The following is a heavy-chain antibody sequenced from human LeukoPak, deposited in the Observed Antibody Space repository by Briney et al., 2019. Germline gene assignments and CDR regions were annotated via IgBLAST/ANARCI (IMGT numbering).Heavy chain of an antibody. J-gene: IGHJ4*02. D-gene: IGHD1-26*01. V-gene: IGHV4-59*01. CDR2: IYYSGST. CDR3: ARAGYSGSYPSDY. Sequence: SETLSLTCTVSGGSNSSYYWSWIRQPPGKGLEWIGYIYYSGSTNYNPSLKSRVTISVDTSKNQFSLKLSSVTAADTAVYYCARAGYSGSYPSDYWGQGTLVTVSS. CDR1: GGSNSSYY.